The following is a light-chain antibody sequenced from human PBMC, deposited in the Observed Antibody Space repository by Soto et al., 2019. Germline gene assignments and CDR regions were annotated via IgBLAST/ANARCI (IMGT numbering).Light chain of an antibody. Sequence: DIQMTQSPSSLSASVGDRVTITCQASQDISNYLNWYQQKPGKAPKLLIYDASNLETGVPSRFSGSGSGTGFTFTISCLQPEDIATYYCQQYDNLPFGQGTKVDI. CDR3: QQYDNLP. CDR1: QDISNY. CDR2: DAS. V-gene: IGKV1-33*01. J-gene: IGKJ1*01.